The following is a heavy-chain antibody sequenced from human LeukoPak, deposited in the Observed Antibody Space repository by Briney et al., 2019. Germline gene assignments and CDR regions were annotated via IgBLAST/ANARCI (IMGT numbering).Heavy chain of an antibody. D-gene: IGHD6-13*01. Sequence: SETLSLTCTVSGGSISSGSYYWSWIRQPAGKGLEWIGRIYTSGSTNYNPSRKSRVTITVDTSKNQFSLKLSSVTAADTAVYYCARERGSLYYFDYWGQGTLVTVSS. CDR3: ARERGSLYYFDY. V-gene: IGHV4-61*02. J-gene: IGHJ4*02. CDR2: IYTSGST. CDR1: GGSISSGSYY.